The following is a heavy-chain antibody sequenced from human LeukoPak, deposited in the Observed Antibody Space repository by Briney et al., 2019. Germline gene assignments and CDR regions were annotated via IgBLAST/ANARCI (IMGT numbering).Heavy chain of an antibody. CDR3: ARGRIVVVPAAIPTNNWFDP. Sequence: PGGSLRLSCAASGFTFSSHSMNWVRQAPGKGLEWVSYISSSSSTIYYADSVKGRFTISRDNAKNSLYLQMNSLRAEDTAVYYRARGRIVVVPAAIPTNNWFDPWGQGTLDTVSS. D-gene: IGHD2-2*01. V-gene: IGHV3-48*04. CDR1: GFTFSSHS. J-gene: IGHJ5*02. CDR2: ISSSSSTI.